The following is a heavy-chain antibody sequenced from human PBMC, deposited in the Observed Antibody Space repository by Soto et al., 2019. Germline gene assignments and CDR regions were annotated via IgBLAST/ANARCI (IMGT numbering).Heavy chain of an antibody. CDR1: GLTFSRYD. J-gene: IGHJ4*02. Sequence: XGSLTLSCTASGLTFSRYDMHWVRQAPGKGLEWVTAISYDGSNKYYGDSVKGRFTISRDNSKNTLYLQINSLRAEDTAVYYCAKGSYSGIYSDFDYWGQGTLVTVSS. CDR3: AKGSYSGIYSDFDY. V-gene: IGHV3-30*18. CDR2: ISYDGSNK. D-gene: IGHD1-26*01.